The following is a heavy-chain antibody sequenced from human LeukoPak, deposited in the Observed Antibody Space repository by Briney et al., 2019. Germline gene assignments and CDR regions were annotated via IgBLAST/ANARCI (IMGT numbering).Heavy chain of an antibody. CDR2: ISSSGSTI. D-gene: IGHD1-26*01. Sequence: PGGSLRLSCAASGFTFSDYYMSWIRQAPGKGLEWVSYISSSGSTIYYADSVKGRFTISRDNAKNSLYLQMNSLRAEDTALYYCAKGSSGSYYDWFDPWGQGTLVTVSS. CDR3: AKGSSGSYYDWFDP. V-gene: IGHV3-11*01. CDR1: GFTFSDYY. J-gene: IGHJ5*02.